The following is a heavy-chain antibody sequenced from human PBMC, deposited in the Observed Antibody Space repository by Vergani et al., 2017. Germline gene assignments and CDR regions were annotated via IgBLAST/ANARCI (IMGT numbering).Heavy chain of an antibody. J-gene: IGHJ6*02. CDR3: AKVITLNYHYYGMDV. CDR1: GFTFSRYA. Sequence: EVQLLESGGGLVQPGGSLRLSCAASGFTFSRYAMSWVRQAPGKGLEWVSAISGSGGSTYYADSVKGRFTISRDNSKNTLYLQMNSLRAEDTAVYYCAKVITLNYHYYGMDVWGQGTTVTVSS. V-gene: IGHV3-23*01. D-gene: IGHD1-14*01. CDR2: ISGSGGST.